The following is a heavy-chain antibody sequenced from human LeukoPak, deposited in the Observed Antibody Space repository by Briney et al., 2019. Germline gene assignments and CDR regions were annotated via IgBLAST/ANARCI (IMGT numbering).Heavy chain of an antibody. CDR1: GFTFSSSA. D-gene: IGHD5-12*01. V-gene: IGHV3-72*01. CDR3: ARLYSGYDGLDY. CDR2: TRNKANSYTT. Sequence: PGGSLRLSCAASGFTFSSSAMSWVRQAPGKGLEWVGRTRNKANSYTTEYAASVKGRFTISRDDSKNSLYLQMNSLKTEDTAVYYCARLYSGYDGLDYWGQGTLVTVSS. J-gene: IGHJ4*02.